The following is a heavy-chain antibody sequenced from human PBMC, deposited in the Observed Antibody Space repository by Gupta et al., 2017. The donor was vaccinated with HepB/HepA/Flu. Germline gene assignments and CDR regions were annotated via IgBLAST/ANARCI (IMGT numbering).Heavy chain of an antibody. J-gene: IGHJ4*02. Sequence: QVTLKESGPVLVTPTETLTLTCTVSGFSLSNARMGVSWIRQPPGKALEWLAHIFSNDEKSYSTSLKSRLTISKDTSKSQVVLTMTNMDPVDTATYYCARMKLGFGELFHDFNDYWGQGTLVTVSS. CDR3: ARMKLGFGELFHDFNDY. V-gene: IGHV2-26*01. D-gene: IGHD3-10*01. CDR2: IFSNDEK. CDR1: GFSLSNARMG.